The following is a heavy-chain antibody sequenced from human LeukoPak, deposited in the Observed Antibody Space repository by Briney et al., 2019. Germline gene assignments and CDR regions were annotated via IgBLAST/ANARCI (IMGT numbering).Heavy chain of an antibody. CDR3: ARGRGYCSSTSCHDHFEY. CDR1: GFTFSSYA. V-gene: IGHV3-30-3*01. D-gene: IGHD2-2*01. Sequence: GGSLRLSCAASGFTFSSYAMHWVRQAPGKGLEWVAVISYDGSNKYYADSVKGRFTISRDNSKNTLYLQMNSLRAEDTAVYYCARGRGYCSSTSCHDHFEYWGQGTLVTVSS. CDR2: ISYDGSNK. J-gene: IGHJ4*02.